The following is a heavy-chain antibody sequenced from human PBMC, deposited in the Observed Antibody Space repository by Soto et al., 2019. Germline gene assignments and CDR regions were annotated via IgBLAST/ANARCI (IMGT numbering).Heavy chain of an antibody. D-gene: IGHD5-12*01. CDR2: IDPSDSYT. CDR1: GYSFTTYW. J-gene: IGHJ6*02. Sequence: PGESLKISCKGSGYSFTTYWINWVRQMPGKGLEWMGRIDPSDSYTSYSPSFQGHVTISADKSISTAYLQWSSLKASDTAMYYCASFRSGYDYSDYYGMDVWGQGTTVTVSS. V-gene: IGHV5-10-1*01. CDR3: ASFRSGYDYSDYYGMDV.